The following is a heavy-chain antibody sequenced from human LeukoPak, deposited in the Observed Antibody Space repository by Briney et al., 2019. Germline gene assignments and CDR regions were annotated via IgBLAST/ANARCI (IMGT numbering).Heavy chain of an antibody. CDR1: GFTFSSYE. V-gene: IGHV3-48*03. CDR2: ISSSGSTI. Sequence: GGSLRLSCAASGFTFSSYEMNWVRQAPGKGLEWVSYISSSGSTIYYADSVKGRFTISRDNSKNTLYLQMNSLRAKDTAVYYCARDHSAYYFDYWGQGTLVTVSS. J-gene: IGHJ4*02. D-gene: IGHD6-25*01. CDR3: ARDHSAYYFDY.